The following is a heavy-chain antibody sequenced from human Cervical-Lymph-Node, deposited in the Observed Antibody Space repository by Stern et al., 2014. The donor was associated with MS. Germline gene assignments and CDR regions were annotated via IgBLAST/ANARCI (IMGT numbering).Heavy chain of an antibody. V-gene: IGHV1-69*09. D-gene: IGHD4-17*01. CDR2: ILPILGVP. CDR3: AKGEGDYGETDAFDL. J-gene: IGHJ3*01. Sequence: PLVQSGAEVKKPGSSVRVSRKPSGGTLNSYAISWVRQDPAPGLSWQGKILPILGVPNSPPQFQERVPTTPKKYTSASHTVTGSLTSEDTAIYYCAKGEGDYGETDAFDLWGPGTMFTVAS. CDR1: GGTLNSYA.